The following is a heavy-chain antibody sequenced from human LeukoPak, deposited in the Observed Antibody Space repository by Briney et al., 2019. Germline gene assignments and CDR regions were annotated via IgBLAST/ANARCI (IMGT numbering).Heavy chain of an antibody. D-gene: IGHD3-22*01. Sequence: SVKVSCKASGGTFSSYAISWVRQAPGQGLEWMGGIIPIFGTANYAQKFQGRVTITTDESTGTAYMELGSLRSEDTAVYYCARGPPVSVVVITQDYYYCMDVWGKGTTVTVSS. V-gene: IGHV1-69*05. CDR3: ARGPPVSVVVITQDYYYCMDV. CDR2: IIPIFGTA. J-gene: IGHJ6*03. CDR1: GGTFSSYA.